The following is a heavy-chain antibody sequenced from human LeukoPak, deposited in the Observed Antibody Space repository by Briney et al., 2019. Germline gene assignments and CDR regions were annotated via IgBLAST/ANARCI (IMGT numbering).Heavy chain of an antibody. CDR1: GFTFSSYG. V-gene: IGHV3-33*06. Sequence: PGGSLRLSCAASGFTFSSYGMHWVRQAPGKGLEWVAVIWYDGSNKYYVDSVKGRFTISRDNSKNTLYLQMNSLRAEDTAVYFCAKTVSGSHSYQGGDYWGQGTLVTVST. CDR2: IWYDGSNK. J-gene: IGHJ4*02. D-gene: IGHD3-16*02. CDR3: AKTVSGSHSYQGGDY.